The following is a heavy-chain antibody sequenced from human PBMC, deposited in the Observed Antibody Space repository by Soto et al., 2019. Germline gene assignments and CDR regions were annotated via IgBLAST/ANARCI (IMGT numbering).Heavy chain of an antibody. V-gene: IGHV3-33*01. Sequence: PGGSLRLSCAASGFTFSSYGMHWVRQAPGKGLEWVAVIWYDGSNKYYADSVKGRFTISRDNSKNTLYLQMNSLRAEDTAVYYCGRDSGGNSPTPGYYSYMDVGGKGTRVTFPS. CDR1: GFTFSSYG. J-gene: IGHJ6*03. CDR2: IWYDGSNK. D-gene: IGHD3-10*01. CDR3: GRDSGGNSPTPGYYSYMDV.